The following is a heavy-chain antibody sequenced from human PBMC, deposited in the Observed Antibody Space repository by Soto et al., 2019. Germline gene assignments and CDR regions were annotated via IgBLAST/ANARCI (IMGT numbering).Heavy chain of an antibody. D-gene: IGHD2-21*01. Sequence: QVQLQESGPGLVKPSQTLSLTCTVSGDSISRGGYYWNWLRQHPRKGLEWIGYIYHSGSTIYNPSLKSRVTLSXXXSXXRLSLEVSNVTAADTAVYYCARDGAGAYGLGWFDPWGQGILVTVSS. CDR2: IYHSGST. J-gene: IGHJ5*02. V-gene: IGHV4-31*03. CDR3: ARDGAGAYGLGWFDP. CDR1: GDSISRGGYY.